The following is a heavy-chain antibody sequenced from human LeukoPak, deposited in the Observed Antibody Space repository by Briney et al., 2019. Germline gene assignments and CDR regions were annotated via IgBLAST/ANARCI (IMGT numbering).Heavy chain of an antibody. Sequence: SVKVSCKASGGPFSSYAINWVRQAPGQGLEWMGRIVPVLRLTNFVQKFQGKVELTANESTFTAYMELRNLKSDDTAVYYCARGRCTGGSCSSTDTFDIWGQGTMVTVSS. CDR3: ARGRCTGGSCSSTDTFDI. J-gene: IGHJ3*02. CDR2: IVPVLRLT. D-gene: IGHD2-15*01. CDR1: GGPFSSYA. V-gene: IGHV1-69*04.